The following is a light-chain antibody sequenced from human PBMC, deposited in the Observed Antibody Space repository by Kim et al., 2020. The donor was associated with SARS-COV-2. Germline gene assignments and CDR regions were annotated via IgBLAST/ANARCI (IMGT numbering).Light chain of an antibody. CDR3: HQYDGIPET. Sequence: SNNKLAWYQQKPGQAPRPLIYGASRRAIGIPDRFSGSGSGTDFTLTISRLEPEDFAVYYCHQYDGIPETFGQGTKVEIK. CDR2: GAS. V-gene: IGKV3-20*01. CDR1: SNNK. J-gene: IGKJ1*01.